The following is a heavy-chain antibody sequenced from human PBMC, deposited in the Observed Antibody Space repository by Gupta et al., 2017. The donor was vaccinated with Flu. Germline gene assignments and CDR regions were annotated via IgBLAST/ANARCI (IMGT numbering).Heavy chain of an antibody. CDR2: IKQDGSEK. Sequence: EVQLVESGGGLVQPGGSLRLSCAASGFTFSSYWMSWVRQAPGKGLEWVANIKQDGSEKYYVDSVKGRFTISRDNAKNSLYLQMNSLRAEDTAVYYCARETVVPRAFDAFDIWGQGTMVTVSS. J-gene: IGHJ3*02. CDR3: ARETVVPRAFDAFDI. V-gene: IGHV3-7*01. D-gene: IGHD2-15*01. CDR1: GFTFSSYW.